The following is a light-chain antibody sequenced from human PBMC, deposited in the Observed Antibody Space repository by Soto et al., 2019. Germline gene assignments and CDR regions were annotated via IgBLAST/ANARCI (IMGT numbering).Light chain of an antibody. CDR2: GAS. J-gene: IGKJ2*01. CDR1: QSVRNN. V-gene: IGKV3-15*01. CDR3: QQYDSYMYA. Sequence: EIVMSQSPATLSVSPVERATLSCMASQSVRNNLAWYQQKPCQAPRLLMYGASSRPSGIPARFTGGGSGTDFTLTITSLQSEDFAVYYCQQYDSYMYAFGQGTKVDIK.